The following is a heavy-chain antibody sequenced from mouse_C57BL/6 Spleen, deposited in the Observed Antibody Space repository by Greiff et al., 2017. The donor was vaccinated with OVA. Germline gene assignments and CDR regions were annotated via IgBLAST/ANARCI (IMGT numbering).Heavy chain of an antibody. CDR1: GYTFTDYN. J-gene: IGHJ2*01. CDR3: ARSGVRREGYFDY. Sequence: EVKLMESGPELVKPGASVKIPCKASGYTFTDYNMDWVKQSHGKSLEWIGDINPNNGGTIYNHKFKGKATLTVNTSSSTAYMELRSLTTEDTAVYYCARSGVRREGYFDYWGQGTTLTVSS. CDR2: INPNNGGT. V-gene: IGHV1-18*01. D-gene: IGHD2-14*01.